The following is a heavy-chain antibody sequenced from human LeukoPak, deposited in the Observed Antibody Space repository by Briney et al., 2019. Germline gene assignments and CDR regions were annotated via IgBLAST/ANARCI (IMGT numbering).Heavy chain of an antibody. CDR2: TVSEIDGGTT. Sequence: GGSLRLSCAASGFTFNYAWMRWVRQAPGKGLEWVGQTVSEIDGGTTDYAASVKGRFTISRDDSKSTLYLQMNSLKSEDTAVYYCTTDEDWNYARKDVWGQGATVIVSS. CDR3: TTDEDWNYARKDV. J-gene: IGHJ6*02. D-gene: IGHD1-7*01. V-gene: IGHV3-15*04. CDR1: GFTFNYAW.